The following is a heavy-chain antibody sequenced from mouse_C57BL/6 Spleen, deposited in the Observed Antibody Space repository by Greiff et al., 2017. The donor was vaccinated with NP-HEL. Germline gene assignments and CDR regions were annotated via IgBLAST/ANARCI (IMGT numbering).Heavy chain of an antibody. J-gene: IGHJ4*01. Sequence: VQLQQSGPGLVQPSQSLSITCTVSGFSLTSYGVHWVRQSPGKGLEWLGVIWRGGSTDYNAAFMSRLSITKDNSKSQVFFKMHSLQADDTAIYYCAKNYGSSNYYAMDYWGQGTSVTVSS. CDR3: AKNYGSSNYYAMDY. CDR2: IWRGGST. D-gene: IGHD1-1*01. CDR1: GFSLTSYG. V-gene: IGHV2-5*01.